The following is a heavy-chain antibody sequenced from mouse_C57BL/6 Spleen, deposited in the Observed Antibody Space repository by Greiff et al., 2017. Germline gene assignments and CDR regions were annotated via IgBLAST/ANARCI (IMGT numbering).Heavy chain of an antibody. CDR2: IYPGDGDP. D-gene: IGHD2-1*01. J-gene: IGHJ2*01. V-gene: IGHV1-80*01. CDR3: AREVYHDY. CDR1: GYAFSSYW. Sequence: QVQLQQSGAELVKPGASVKISCKASGYAFSSYWMNWVKQRPGKGLEWIGQIYPGDGDPNYNGKFKGQATLTADEDTSTSYMQLSSLTSEDSALYFFAREVYHDYWGQSTTLTVSS.